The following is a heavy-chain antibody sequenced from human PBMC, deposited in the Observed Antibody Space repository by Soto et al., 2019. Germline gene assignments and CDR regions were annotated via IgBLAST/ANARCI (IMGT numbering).Heavy chain of an antibody. Sequence: GGSLRLSCAASGFTFSSYGMHWVRQAPGKGLEWVAVIWYDGSNKYYADSVKGRFTISRDNSKNTLYLQMNSLRAEDTAVYYCARTQSVPAADYYGMDVWGQGTTVTVSS. J-gene: IGHJ6*02. CDR1: GFTFSSYG. CDR3: ARTQSVPAADYYGMDV. CDR2: IWYDGSNK. D-gene: IGHD2-2*01. V-gene: IGHV3-33*01.